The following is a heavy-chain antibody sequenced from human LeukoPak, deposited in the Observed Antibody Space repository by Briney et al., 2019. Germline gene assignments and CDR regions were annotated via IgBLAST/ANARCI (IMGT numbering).Heavy chain of an antibody. D-gene: IGHD2-2*01. CDR3: ARLRPYCSSTSCYYYYGMDV. CDR1: GGSISSGGYY. J-gene: IGHJ6*02. CDR2: IYYSGST. Sequence: SQTLSLTCTVSGGSISSGGYYWSWIRQHPGKGLEWIGYIYYSGSTYYNPSLKSRVTISVDTSKNQFSLKLSSVTAADTAVYYCARLRPYCSSTSCYYYYGMDVWGQGTTVTVSS. V-gene: IGHV4-31*03.